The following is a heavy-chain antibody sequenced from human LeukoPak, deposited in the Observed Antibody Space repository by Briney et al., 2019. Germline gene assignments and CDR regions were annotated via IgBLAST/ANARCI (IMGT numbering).Heavy chain of an antibody. CDR3: ARGPRGFWSGYYNFDY. V-gene: IGHV4-39*01. CDR1: GGSISSSSYY. J-gene: IGHJ4*02. D-gene: IGHD3-3*01. Sequence: SETLSLTCTVSGGSISSSSYYWGWIGQPPGKGLEWIGSIYYSGSTYYNPSLKSRVTISVDTSKNQFSLKLSSVTAADTAVYYCARGPRGFWSGYYNFDYWGQGTLVTVSS. CDR2: IYYSGST.